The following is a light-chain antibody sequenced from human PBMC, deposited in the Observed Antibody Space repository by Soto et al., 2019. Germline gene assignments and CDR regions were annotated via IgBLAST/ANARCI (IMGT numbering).Light chain of an antibody. CDR1: QSVSSSY. V-gene: IGKV3-20*01. CDR2: DAS. CDR3: QQCGISPYT. J-gene: IGKJ2*01. Sequence: EIVLTQSPGTLSLSPGERATLSCRASQSVSSSYLAWYQQKPGQAPRLLIYDASSRATGIPDRFSGSGSGTDFTLTISRLGPEDFAVYYCQQCGISPYTFGQGTKLEIK.